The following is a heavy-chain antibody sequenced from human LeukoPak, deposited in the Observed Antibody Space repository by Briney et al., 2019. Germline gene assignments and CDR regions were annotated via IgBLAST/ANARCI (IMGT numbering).Heavy chain of an antibody. CDR3: ARVSLSSGCLSN. V-gene: IGHV3-7*01. J-gene: IGHJ4*02. CDR2: IKQDGSEK. Sequence: PGGSLRLSCAASEFTLSSYWMSWVRQAPGKGLEWVANIKQDGSEKYYVDSVKGRFTISRDNAKNTLFLQMNGLRAEDTAVYYCARVSLSSGCLSNWGQGTLVTVSS. CDR1: EFTLSSYW. D-gene: IGHD6-19*01.